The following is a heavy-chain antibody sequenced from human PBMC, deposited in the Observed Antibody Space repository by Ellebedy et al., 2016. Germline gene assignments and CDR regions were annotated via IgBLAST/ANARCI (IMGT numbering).Heavy chain of an antibody. CDR3: ARGRNYYDFWGAGDH. CDR2: LYSSGSS. J-gene: IGHJ5*02. V-gene: IGHV3-53*01. D-gene: IGHD3-3*01. CDR1: GFSLSTSY. Sequence: GESLKISXAASGFSLSTSYMRWVRQAPGKGLEWVSVLYSSGSSYYSDSVKGRFTIPRDDASNTLYLEMGSLRVDDTAVYYCARGRNYYDFWGAGDHWGQGTLVTVSS.